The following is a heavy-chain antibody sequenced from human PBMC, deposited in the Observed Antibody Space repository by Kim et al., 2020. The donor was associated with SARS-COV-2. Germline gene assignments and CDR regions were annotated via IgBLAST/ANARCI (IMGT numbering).Heavy chain of an antibody. CDR1: GFTFNNYA. V-gene: IGHV3-23*01. CDR3: AMVTSGGSGWFEYFQH. D-gene: IGHD6-19*01. CDR2: IRDSGGST. J-gene: IGHJ1*01. Sequence: GGSLRLSCAASGFTFNNYAMSWVRQAPGKGLEWVSGIRDSGGSTKYADSVKGRFSISRDNSKNTLYLQMDSLRAEDTAVYYCAMVTSGGSGWFEYFQHRGQGTQVTVCS.